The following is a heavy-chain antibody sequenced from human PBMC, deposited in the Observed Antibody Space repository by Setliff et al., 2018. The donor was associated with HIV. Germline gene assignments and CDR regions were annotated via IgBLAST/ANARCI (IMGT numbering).Heavy chain of an antibody. CDR1: GFTFDDYA. D-gene: IGHD5-18*01. V-gene: IGHV3-20*04. CDR2: INWNGAST. Sequence: GGSLRLSCAASGFTFDDYAMSWVRQVPGKGLEWVSGINWNGASTGYADSVKGRFTISRDNAKNSLYLQMNSLRAEDTALYYCASVDTTLVLPPYWGQGTLVTVSS. CDR3: ASVDTTLVLPPY. J-gene: IGHJ4*02.